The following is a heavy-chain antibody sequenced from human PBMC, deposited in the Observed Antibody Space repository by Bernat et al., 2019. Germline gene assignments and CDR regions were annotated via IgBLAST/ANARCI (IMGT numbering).Heavy chain of an antibody. CDR3: ARARYSSSPSMGY. CDR1: GFTFSSYG. V-gene: IGHV3-33*01. CDR2: IWYDGSNK. Sequence: QVQLVESGGGVVQPGRSLRLSCAASGFTFSSYGMHWVRQAPGKGLEWVAVIWYDGSNKYYADSVKGRFTISRDNSKNTLYLQINSLRAEDTAVYYCARARYSSSPSMGYWGQGTLVTVSS. D-gene: IGHD6-6*01. J-gene: IGHJ4*02.